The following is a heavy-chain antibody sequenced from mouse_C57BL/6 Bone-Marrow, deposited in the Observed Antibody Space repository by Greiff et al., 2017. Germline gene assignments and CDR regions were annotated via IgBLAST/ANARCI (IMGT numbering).Heavy chain of an antibody. J-gene: IGHJ3*01. Sequence: EVQLVESGGGLVQPGGSMKLSCVASGFTFSNYWMNWVRQSPEKGLEWVAQIRLKSDNYATHYAESVKGRFTISRDDSKSSVYLQMNNLRAEDTGIYYCTYYDYDGAWFAYWGQGTLVTVSA. CDR3: TYYDYDGAWFAY. D-gene: IGHD2-4*01. CDR2: IRLKSDNYAT. V-gene: IGHV6-3*01. CDR1: GFTFSNYW.